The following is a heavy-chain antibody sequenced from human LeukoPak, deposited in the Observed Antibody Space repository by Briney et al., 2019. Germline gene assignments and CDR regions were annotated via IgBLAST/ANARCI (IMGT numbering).Heavy chain of an antibody. J-gene: IGHJ3*02. Sequence: KLSESLSLTWPVAGGSIRSFYWSWIRQPAGKGLGWIGRILTRGSTNYNPSLKSRVTMSVDMSKNQFSLRMSSVTAADTAVYYCAKERELLRGDAFDIWGQGTMITVSS. CDR1: GGSIRSFY. CDR3: AKERELLRGDAFDI. V-gene: IGHV4-4*07. CDR2: ILTRGST. D-gene: IGHD1-26*01.